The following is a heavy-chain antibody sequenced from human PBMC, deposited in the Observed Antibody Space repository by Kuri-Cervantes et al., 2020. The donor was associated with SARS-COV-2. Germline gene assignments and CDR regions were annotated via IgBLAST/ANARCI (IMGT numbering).Heavy chain of an antibody. CDR2: IYTSGST. CDR3: ARDYGSGSYFPDAFDI. D-gene: IGHD3-10*01. V-gene: IGHV4-61*10. J-gene: IGHJ3*02. CDR1: GGSISSGSYY. Sequence: SETLSLTCTVSGGSISSGSYYWSWIRQPAGKGLEWIGYIYTSGSTNYNPSLKSRVTISVDTSKNQFSLKLSSVTAADTAVYYCARDYGSGSYFPDAFDIWGQGTMVT.